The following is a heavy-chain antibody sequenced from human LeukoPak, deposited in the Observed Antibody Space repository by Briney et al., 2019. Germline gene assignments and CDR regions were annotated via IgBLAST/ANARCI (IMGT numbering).Heavy chain of an antibody. J-gene: IGHJ5*01. CDR3: SKDSVGATTLDWFDS. D-gene: IGHD1-26*01. CDR2: IRYDGNNK. Sequence: GGSLRLFCAASGFTFKSYAMHWVRQAPGKGLDWVAFIRYDGNNKFYADSVKGRFTISRDNSKNTLYLQMNNLRPEDTAIYYCSKDSVGATTLDWFDSWGQGTLVTVSS. CDR1: GFTFKSYA. V-gene: IGHV3-30*02.